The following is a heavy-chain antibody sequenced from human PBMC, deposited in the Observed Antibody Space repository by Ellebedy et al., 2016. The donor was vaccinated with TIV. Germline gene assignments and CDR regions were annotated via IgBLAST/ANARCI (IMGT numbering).Heavy chain of an antibody. CDR1: GFTFSSYG. Sequence: GGSLRLXCAASGFTFSSYGMHWVRQAPGKGLEWVAVIWYDGSNKYYADSVKGRFTISRDNSKNTLYLQMNSLRAEDTAVYYCARDLGSGWPDFDYWGQGTLVTVSS. CDR3: ARDLGSGWPDFDY. J-gene: IGHJ4*02. V-gene: IGHV3-33*01. D-gene: IGHD6-19*01. CDR2: IWYDGSNK.